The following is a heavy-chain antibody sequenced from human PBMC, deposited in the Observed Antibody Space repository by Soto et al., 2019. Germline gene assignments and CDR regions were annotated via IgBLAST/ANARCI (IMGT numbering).Heavy chain of an antibody. Sequence: EVQLVESGGGLVQPGGSLRLSCAASGFTFSSYAMHWVRQAPGKGLEYVSAISSNGGSTDYANSVKGRFTNSRDNSKNTLYLQMGSLRAEDMAVYYCARGGRGYEFDYWGQGTLVTVSS. V-gene: IGHV3-64*01. CDR2: ISSNGGST. J-gene: IGHJ4*02. CDR1: GFTFSSYA. CDR3: ARGGRGYEFDY. D-gene: IGHD5-12*01.